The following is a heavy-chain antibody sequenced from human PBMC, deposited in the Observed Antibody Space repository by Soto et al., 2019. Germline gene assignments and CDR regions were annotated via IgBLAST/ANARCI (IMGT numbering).Heavy chain of an antibody. CDR3: ARSRRYYYDSSGSLDAFDI. D-gene: IGHD3-22*01. CDR2: IIPIFGTA. J-gene: IGHJ3*02. V-gene: IGHV1-69*01. CDR1: GGTFSSYA. Sequence: QVQLVQSGAEVKKPGSSVKVSCKASGGTFSSYAISWVRQAPGQGLERMGGIIPIFGTANYAQKFQGRVTITADESTSTAYMELSSLRSEDTAVYYCARSRRYYYDSSGSLDAFDIWGQGTMVTVSS.